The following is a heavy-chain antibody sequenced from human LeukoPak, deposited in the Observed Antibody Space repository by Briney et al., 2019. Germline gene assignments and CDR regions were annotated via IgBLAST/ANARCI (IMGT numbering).Heavy chain of an antibody. CDR2: ISGNGRTT. CDR3: VSRGGASVFYYFDF. J-gene: IGHJ4*02. D-gene: IGHD2/OR15-2a*01. V-gene: IGHV3-23*01. CDR1: GFTFTTHA. Sequence: PGGSLRLSCTASGFTFTTHAMTWVRQAPGKGPEWASSISGNGRTTYYSDSVRGRFTISRDNSRNTLYLQMNSLRADDTAVYYCVSRGGASVFYYFDFWGQETLVTVSS.